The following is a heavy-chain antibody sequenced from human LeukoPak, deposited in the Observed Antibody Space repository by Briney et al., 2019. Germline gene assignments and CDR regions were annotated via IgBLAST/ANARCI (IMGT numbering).Heavy chain of an antibody. CDR1: GYTFTDYY. CDR3: ARGGGYSYDYQAY. CDR2: INPNSGGT. D-gene: IGHD5-18*01. V-gene: IGHV1-2*02. J-gene: IGHJ4*02. Sequence: ASVKVPCKASGYTFTDYYLHWVRQAPGQGLEWMGWINPNSGGTNYAQKFQGRVTLTRDTSITTAYMELSRLRSDGTAVYYCARGGGYSYDYQAYWGQGTLVTVSS.